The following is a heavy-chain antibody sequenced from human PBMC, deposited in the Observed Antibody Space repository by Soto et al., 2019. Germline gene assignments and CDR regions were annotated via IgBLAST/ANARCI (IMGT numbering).Heavy chain of an antibody. CDR2: IYWDDDK. CDR3: AHRILRTVFGLVTTTAIYFDF. V-gene: IGHV2-5*02. J-gene: IGHJ4*02. Sequence: QITLNESGPTLVKPTQTLTLTCTFSGFSLTTSGVGVGWIRQSPGKAPEWLALIYWDDDKRYSPSPKSRLTITKDTSKNPVVLRMADMDPADTATYYCAHRILRTVFGLVTTTAIYFDFWGQGIPVAVSS. CDR1: GFSLTTSGVG. D-gene: IGHD3-3*01.